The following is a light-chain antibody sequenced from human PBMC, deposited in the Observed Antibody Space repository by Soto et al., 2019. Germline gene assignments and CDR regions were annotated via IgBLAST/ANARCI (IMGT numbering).Light chain of an antibody. V-gene: IGLV2-14*03. Sequence: QSVLAQPASVSGSPGQSIAISCTGTSSDIGAYDYVSWYQQFPDKPPKLIIYEASHRPSGVSDRFSGSKSVNTATLTISRLRAEDEADYYCSSYTSSSTRVFGTGTKVTVL. CDR2: EAS. CDR1: SSDIGAYDY. J-gene: IGLJ1*01. CDR3: SSYTSSSTRV.